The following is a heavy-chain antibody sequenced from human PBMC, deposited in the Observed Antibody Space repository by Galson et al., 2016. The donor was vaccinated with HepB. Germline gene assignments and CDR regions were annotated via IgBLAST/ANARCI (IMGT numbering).Heavy chain of an antibody. V-gene: IGHV5-10-1*01. CDR2: IDPNDSYA. CDR1: TDSFIRYW. Sequence: QSGAEVKKPGESLRISCQGSTDSFIRYWISWVRQMPGKGLEWMGRIDPNDSYAKYSPSFQGHVTFSLDKPISTAYLQWSSLKASDTAIYYCAIFYFDSGSYYNPDYWGQGTLVTVSS. D-gene: IGHD3-10*01. J-gene: IGHJ4*02. CDR3: AIFYFDSGSYYNPDY.